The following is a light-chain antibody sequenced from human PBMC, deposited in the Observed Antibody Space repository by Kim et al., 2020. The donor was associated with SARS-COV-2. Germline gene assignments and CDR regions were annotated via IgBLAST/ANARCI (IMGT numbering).Light chain of an antibody. CDR1: SGHSNYA. J-gene: IGLJ3*02. CDR2: LNSDGSH. Sequence: QLVLTQSPSASASLGASVKLTCTLSSGHSNYAIAWHQQQPEKGPRYLMKLNSDGSHSKGDGIPDRFSGSSSGAERYLTISSLQSEDEADYYCQTWGTGNWVFGGGTQLTV. V-gene: IGLV4-69*01. CDR3: QTWGTGNWV.